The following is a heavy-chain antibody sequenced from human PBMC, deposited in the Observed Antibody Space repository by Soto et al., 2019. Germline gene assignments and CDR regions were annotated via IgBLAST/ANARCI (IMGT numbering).Heavy chain of an antibody. CDR1: GGSFSGYY. CDR2: INHSGST. CDR3: ARGRGLLLWFGELPNRFDP. J-gene: IGHJ5*02. V-gene: IGHV4-34*01. Sequence: QVQLQQWGAGLLKPAETLSLTCAVYGGSFSGYYWSWIRQPPGKGLEWIGEINHSGSTNYNPSLKSRVTLAVDTSKDQLSLKLRSGTGTDTAVYYCARGRGLLLWFGELPNRFDPWGEVTLVTVSS. D-gene: IGHD3-10*01.